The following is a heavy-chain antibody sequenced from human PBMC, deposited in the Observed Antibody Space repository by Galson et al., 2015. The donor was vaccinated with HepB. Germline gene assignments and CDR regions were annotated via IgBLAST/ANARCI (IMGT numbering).Heavy chain of an antibody. Sequence: SETLSLTCAVYGGSFSGYYWSWIRQPPGKGLEWIGEINHSGSTNYNPSLKSRVTISVDTSKNQFSLKLSSVTAADTAVYYCSRESRLSGYSSGWYLSPDHYYYYGMDVWGQGTTVTVSS. CDR3: SRESRLSGYSSGWYLSPDHYYYYGMDV. V-gene: IGHV4-34*01. CDR2: INHSGST. D-gene: IGHD6-13*01. J-gene: IGHJ6*02. CDR1: GGSFSGYY.